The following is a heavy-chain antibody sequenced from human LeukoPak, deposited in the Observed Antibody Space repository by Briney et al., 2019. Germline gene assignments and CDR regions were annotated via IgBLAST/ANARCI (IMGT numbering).Heavy chain of an antibody. CDR3: ARGLTMIKRGRRYGMDV. J-gene: IGHJ6*01. CDR1: GYTFTSYD. D-gene: IGHD3-22*01. Sequence: ASVKVSCKASGYTFTSYDINWVRQATGQGLEWMGWMNPNSGNTGYAQKFQGRVTMTRNTSISTAYMELSSLRSEDTGVYYCARGLTMIKRGRRYGMDVWGQRATVTVSS. V-gene: IGHV1-8*01. CDR2: MNPNSGNT.